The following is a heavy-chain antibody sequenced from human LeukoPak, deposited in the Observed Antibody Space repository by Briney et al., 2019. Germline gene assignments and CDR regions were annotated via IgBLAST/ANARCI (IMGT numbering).Heavy chain of an antibody. V-gene: IGHV1-18*01. CDR1: GYTFTTYG. CDR3: AREDIHILTGYHRRELYWYFDL. J-gene: IGHJ2*01. D-gene: IGHD3-9*01. CDR2: ISTFNDNT. Sequence: ASVKVSCKASGYTFTTYGISWVRQAPGQGLEWMGWISTFNDNTNYAQKFQGRVTMTTDTSTSTAYMELRSLRSDDTAVYYCAREDIHILTGYHRRELYWYFDLWGRGTLVTVSS.